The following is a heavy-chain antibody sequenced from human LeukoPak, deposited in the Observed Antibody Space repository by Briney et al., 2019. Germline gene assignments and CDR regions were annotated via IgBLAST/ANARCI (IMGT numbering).Heavy chain of an antibody. D-gene: IGHD3-3*01. CDR1: GYTFTSYG. J-gene: IGHJ6*03. V-gene: IGHV1-18*01. Sequence: ASVKVSCKASGYTFTSYGISWVRQAPGQGLEWMGWISAYNGNTNYAQKLQGRVTMTTDTSTSTAYMELRSLRSDDTAVYYCARDGITIFGVVLYYYYYMDVWGKGTTVTVSS. CDR3: ARDGITIFGVVLYYYYYMDV. CDR2: ISAYNGNT.